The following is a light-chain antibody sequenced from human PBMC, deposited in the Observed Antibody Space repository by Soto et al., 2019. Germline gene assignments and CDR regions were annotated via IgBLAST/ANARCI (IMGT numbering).Light chain of an antibody. J-gene: IGKJ1*01. CDR1: QSVSSSS. V-gene: IGKV3-20*01. CDR3: QQYGGSP. CDR2: GAS. Sequence: EIVLTQSPDTMSLSAGEGATLSCRASQSVSSSSLAWYQQRPGQAPRLLIYGASSRATGIPDRFSGSGSGTDFTLSISRLEPEDFAVYYCQQYGGSPFGQGTKVDIK.